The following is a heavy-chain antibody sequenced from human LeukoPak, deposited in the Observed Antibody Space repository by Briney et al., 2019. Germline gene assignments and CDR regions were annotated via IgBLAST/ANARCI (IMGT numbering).Heavy chain of an antibody. CDR2: INHSGST. J-gene: IGHJ4*02. V-gene: IGHV4-34*01. CDR3: ARGRWWLQIHYYFDY. Sequence: PGGSLRLSCAASGFTVSSNYMSWIRRPPGKGLEWIGEINHSGSTNYNPSLKSRVTISVDTSKNQFSLKLSSVTAADTAVYYCARGRWWLQIHYYFDYWGQGTLVTVSS. CDR1: GFTVSSNY. D-gene: IGHD5-24*01.